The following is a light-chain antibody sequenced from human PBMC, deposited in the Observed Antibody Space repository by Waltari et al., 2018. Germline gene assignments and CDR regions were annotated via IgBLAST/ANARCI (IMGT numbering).Light chain of an antibody. CDR3: QQYNRWPPIT. CDR1: QSIADN. V-gene: IGKV3-15*01. Sequence: VMTQSPATLSASPGESATLSCRASQSIADNLAWYQQRRGQAPRLLIYGASTRATGVPARFTGRGSGTDFTLTISSLQSEDSAVYYCQQYNRWPPITFGLGTRLEI. J-gene: IGKJ5*01. CDR2: GAS.